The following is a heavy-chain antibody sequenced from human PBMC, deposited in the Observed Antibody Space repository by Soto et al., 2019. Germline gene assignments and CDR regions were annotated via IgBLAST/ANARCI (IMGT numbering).Heavy chain of an antibody. D-gene: IGHD3-22*01. J-gene: IGHJ4*02. V-gene: IGHV3-30*18. CDR3: AKDQAGTWYYYDSSGYPLDY. CDR2: ISYDGSNK. CDR1: GFTFSSYG. Sequence: PGGSLRLSCAASGFTFSSYGMHWVRQAPGKGLEWVAVISYDGSNKYYADSVKGRFTISRDNSKNTLYLQMNSLRAEDTAVYYCAKDQAGTWYYYDSSGYPLDYWGQGTLVTVSS.